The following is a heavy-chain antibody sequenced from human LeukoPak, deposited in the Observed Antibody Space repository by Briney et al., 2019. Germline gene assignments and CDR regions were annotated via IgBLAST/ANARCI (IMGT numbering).Heavy chain of an antibody. Sequence: ASVKVSCKVSGYTLTELSMHWVRQPPGKGLEWMGGFDPEDGETIYAQKFQGRVTMTEDTSTDTAYMELSSLRSEDTAVYYCATDTTRTTGTTGFDYWGQGTLVTVSS. CDR2: FDPEDGET. CDR1: GYTLTELS. D-gene: IGHD1-1*01. V-gene: IGHV1-24*01. J-gene: IGHJ4*02. CDR3: ATDTTRTTGTTGFDY.